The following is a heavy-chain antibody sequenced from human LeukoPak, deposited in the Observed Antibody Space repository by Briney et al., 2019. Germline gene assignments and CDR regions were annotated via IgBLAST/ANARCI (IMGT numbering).Heavy chain of an antibody. V-gene: IGHV3-23*01. CDR3: ASTRDKKVKGYCSGGSCYNPY. D-gene: IGHD2-15*01. Sequence: GGSLRLSCAASRFTFSSYAMSWVRQAPGKGLEWVSAISGSGGSTYYADSVKGRFTISRDNSKNTLYLQMNSLRAEDTAVYYCASTRDKKVKGYCSGGSCYNPYWGQGTLVTVSS. CDR2: ISGSGGST. CDR1: RFTFSSYA. J-gene: IGHJ4*02.